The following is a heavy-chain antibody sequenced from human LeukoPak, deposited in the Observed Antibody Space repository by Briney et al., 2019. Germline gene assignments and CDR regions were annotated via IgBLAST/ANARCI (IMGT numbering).Heavy chain of an antibody. D-gene: IGHD1-26*01. CDR1: GGSISIYY. J-gene: IGHJ5*02. Sequence: SETLSLTCTVSGGSISIYYWSWIRQPPGKGLEWIGYIYYSGSTNYNPSLKSRVTISVDTSKNQFSLKLSSVTAADTAVYYCARAQLGYYDNWFDPWGQGTLVTVSS. CDR2: IYYSGST. CDR3: ARAQLGYYDNWFDP. V-gene: IGHV4-59*01.